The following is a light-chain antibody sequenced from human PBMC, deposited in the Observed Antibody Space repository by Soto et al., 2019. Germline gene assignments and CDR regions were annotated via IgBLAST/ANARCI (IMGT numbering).Light chain of an antibody. J-gene: IGKJ1*01. Sequence: DIQMTQSPSSLPASVGDRITLTCRASQSISMFLSWYQVKPGKAPNLLIYGTSTLESGVPSRFSGSGSGTDFTLNISSLQPEDVATYYCQQSHSTPWTFGQGTKVDIK. CDR3: QQSHSTPWT. CDR2: GTS. V-gene: IGKV1-39*01. CDR1: QSISMF.